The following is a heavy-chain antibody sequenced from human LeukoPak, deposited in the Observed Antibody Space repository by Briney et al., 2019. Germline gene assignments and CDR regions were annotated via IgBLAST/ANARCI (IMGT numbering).Heavy chain of an antibody. J-gene: IGHJ4*02. D-gene: IGHD2-15*01. CDR3: ARGTGPPLGYCSGGSCYGYYFDY. CDR1: GGSISSYY. Sequence: SETLSLTCTVSGGSISSYYWSWIRQPPGKGLEWIGYIYYSGSTNYNPSLKSRVTISVDTSKNQFSLKLNSVTAADTAVYYCARGTGPPLGYCSGGSCYGYYFDYWGQGTLVTVSS. V-gene: IGHV4-59*01. CDR2: IYYSGST.